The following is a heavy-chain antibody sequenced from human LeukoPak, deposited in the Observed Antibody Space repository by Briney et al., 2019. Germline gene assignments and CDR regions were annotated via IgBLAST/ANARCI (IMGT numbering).Heavy chain of an antibody. CDR2: IYYSGST. J-gene: IGHJ4*02. V-gene: IGHV4-59*01. CDR3: ARAAYSGSYHSDY. CDR1: GGSISSYY. Sequence: SDTLSLTCTVSGGSISSYYWSWIRQPPGKGLEWIGYIYYSGSTNYNPSLKSRVTISVDTSKNQFSLKLSSVTAADTAVYYCARAAYSGSYHSDYWGQGTLVTVSS. D-gene: IGHD1-26*01.